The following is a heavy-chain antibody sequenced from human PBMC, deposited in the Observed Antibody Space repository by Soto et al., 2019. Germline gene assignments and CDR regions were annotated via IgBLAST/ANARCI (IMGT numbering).Heavy chain of an antibody. D-gene: IGHD5-12*01. V-gene: IGHV3-23*01. CDR2: ISARGGSS. Sequence: DVQLLESGGGLVQPGGALRLSCAASGFSFSSYAMVWVRQAPGKGLEWVAVISARGGSSYFADSLKGRLTLSRDNSKNVLSLEMNSLRAEDTAIYFCAKGSIEYSASVDNWGQGTQVVVSS. CDR1: GFSFSSYA. CDR3: AKGSIEYSASVDN. J-gene: IGHJ4*02.